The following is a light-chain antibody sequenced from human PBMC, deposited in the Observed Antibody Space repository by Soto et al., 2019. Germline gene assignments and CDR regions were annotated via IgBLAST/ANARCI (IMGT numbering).Light chain of an antibody. Sequence: EVVLTQSPATLSLSPRARATLSCRASQSVGNFLAWYQQKPGRAPRLLIYDVSNRATGIPARFGGSGSGTDFTLTIRKLEPEDFAVYYCQHRANWPPSVTFGGGTRV. J-gene: IGKJ4*01. V-gene: IGKV3-11*01. CDR1: QSVGNF. CDR2: DVS. CDR3: QHRANWPPSVT.